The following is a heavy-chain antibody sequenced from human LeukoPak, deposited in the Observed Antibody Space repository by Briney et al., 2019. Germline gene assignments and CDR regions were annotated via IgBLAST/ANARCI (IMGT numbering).Heavy chain of an antibody. J-gene: IGHJ4*02. V-gene: IGHV3-30*18. CDR3: EKSLTTRAIPHN. D-gene: IGHD4-17*01. CDR1: GFASSTSG. Sequence: SGRSLRLSCPAAGFASSTSGMHWVRQAPGKWIEWVAVISYDGNHKYCADSVKGRFTTPGDNSKNTLFLEMDSLRREDTAVYYCEKSLTTRAIPHNWGQGTLVTVSS. CDR2: ISYDGNHK.